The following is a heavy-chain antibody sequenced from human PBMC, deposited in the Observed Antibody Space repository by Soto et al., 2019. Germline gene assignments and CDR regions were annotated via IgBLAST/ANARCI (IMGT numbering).Heavy chain of an antibody. CDR3: AYDPNW. CDR1: GFPCRNYA. J-gene: IGHJ5*01. V-gene: IGHV3-23*01. CDR2: ISASGGIT. Sequence: GGTLGLSCAVSGFPCRNYAMSWVRQGPGKGLEWVSGISASGGITYYADSVKGRFTISRDHSKNTLSLQMNSLRVHDTAVYYCAYDPNW.